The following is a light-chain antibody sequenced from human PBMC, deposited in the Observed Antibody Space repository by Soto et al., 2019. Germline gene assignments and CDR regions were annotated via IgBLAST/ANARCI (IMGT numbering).Light chain of an antibody. CDR1: QSISTF. CDR2: GAS. CDR3: QQCFSTPLLT. Sequence: DIQMTQSPSSLSASVGDRVTITCRASQSISTFLNWYQQKPGKAPKLLIYGASNLESGVPSTFSGSGSGTDFTLTISSLQPEDFATYYCQQCFSTPLLTFAGGTKVEIK. V-gene: IGKV1-39*01. J-gene: IGKJ4*01.